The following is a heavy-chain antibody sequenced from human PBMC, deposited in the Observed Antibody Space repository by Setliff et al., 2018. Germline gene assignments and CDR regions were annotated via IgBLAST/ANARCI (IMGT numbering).Heavy chain of an antibody. CDR3: ARESTAKNFWGEYSDY. J-gene: IGHJ4*02. CDR2: INPGDGST. Sequence: ASVKVSCKASGYTFTTYYMHWVRQAPGQGLEWMGVINPGDGSTTYAQKFQGRVKMTRDTSTNTVYMQLSSLRSEDTAVYYCARESTAKNFWGEYSDYWGQGTRVTVS. V-gene: IGHV1-46*01. CDR1: GYTFTTYY. D-gene: IGHD3-3*01.